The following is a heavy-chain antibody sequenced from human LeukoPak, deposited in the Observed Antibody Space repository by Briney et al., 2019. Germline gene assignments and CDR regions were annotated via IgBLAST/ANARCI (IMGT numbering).Heavy chain of an antibody. V-gene: IGHV3-23*01. J-gene: IGHJ4*02. CDR1: GFTFSSNS. CDR2: ISGSGDST. D-gene: IGHD3-10*01. CDR3: ARVRDPFRASRTLDY. Sequence: GGSLRLSCAASGFTFSSNSMTWVRQTPGKGLEWVSGISGSGDSTFYADSVKGRFTISRDNSNSTLFLQMNSLTANDTAVYYCARVRDPFRASRTLDYWGQGTLVSVSS.